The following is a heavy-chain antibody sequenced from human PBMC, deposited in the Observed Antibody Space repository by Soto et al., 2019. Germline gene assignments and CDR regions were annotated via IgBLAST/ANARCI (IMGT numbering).Heavy chain of an antibody. J-gene: IGHJ4*02. CDR1: GFTFGDYA. CDR2: IRSKAYGGTT. V-gene: IGHV3-49*03. D-gene: IGHD3-10*01. CDR3: TRLTMVRGVIPSYFDY. Sequence: GGSLRLSCTASGFTFGDYAMSWFRQAPGKGLEWVGFIRSKAYGGTTEYAASVKGRFTISRDDSKSIAYLQMNSLKTEDTAVYYCTRLTMVRGVIPSYFDYWGQGTLVTVSS.